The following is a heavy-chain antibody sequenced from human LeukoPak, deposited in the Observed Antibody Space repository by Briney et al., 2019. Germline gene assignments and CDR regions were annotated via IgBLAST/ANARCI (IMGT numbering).Heavy chain of an antibody. CDR2: IYYSGST. J-gene: IGHJ3*02. CDR3: ARQPGAVGAFDI. Sequence: SETLSLTCTVSGGSISSYYWSWIRQPPGKGLEWIGYIYYSGSTNYNPSLKSRVTISVDTSKNQFSPKLSSVTAADTAVYYCARQPGAVGAFDIWGQGTMVTVSS. CDR1: GGSISSYY. V-gene: IGHV4-59*01.